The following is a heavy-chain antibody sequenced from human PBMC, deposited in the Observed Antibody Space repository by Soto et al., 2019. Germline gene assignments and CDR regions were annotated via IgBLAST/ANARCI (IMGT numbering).Heavy chain of an antibody. Sequence: KQSQTLSLPCAVYGGSFSGYYWSWIRQPPGKGLEWIGEINHSGSTNYNPSLKSRVTISVDTSKNQFSLKLSSVTAADTAVYYCARWSGEGYYMDVWGKGTTVTVSS. D-gene: IGHD3-3*01. CDR2: INHSGST. CDR3: ARWSGEGYYMDV. CDR1: GGSFSGYY. V-gene: IGHV4-34*01. J-gene: IGHJ6*03.